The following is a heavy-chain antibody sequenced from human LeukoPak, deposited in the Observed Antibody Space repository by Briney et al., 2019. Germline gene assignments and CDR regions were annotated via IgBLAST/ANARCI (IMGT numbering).Heavy chain of an antibody. CDR3: ARGGMGASPEEHSGYDYGD. J-gene: IGHJ4*02. Sequence: SETLSLTCTVSGGSISSYYWSWIRQPPGKGLEWIGYIYTSGSTNYNPSLKSRVTISVDTSKNQFSLKLSSVTAADTAVYYCARGGMGASPEEHSGYDYGDWGQGTLVTVSS. CDR1: GGSISSYY. CDR2: IYTSGST. V-gene: IGHV4-4*09. D-gene: IGHD5-12*01.